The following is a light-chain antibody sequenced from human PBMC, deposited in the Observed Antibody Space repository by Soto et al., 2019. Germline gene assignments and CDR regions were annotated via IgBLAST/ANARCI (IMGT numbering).Light chain of an antibody. CDR2: DVT. Sequence: QSAPTQPASVSGSPGQSITISCTGTTSDIGGSNFVSWYQQHPGKGPRLLIFDVTNRPSGVSSRFSGSKSGNTASLTISGLQVEDEADYYCSSSRGSSGLVIFGGGTKVTVL. CDR3: SSSRGSSGLVI. CDR1: TSDIGGSNF. J-gene: IGLJ2*01. V-gene: IGLV2-14*03.